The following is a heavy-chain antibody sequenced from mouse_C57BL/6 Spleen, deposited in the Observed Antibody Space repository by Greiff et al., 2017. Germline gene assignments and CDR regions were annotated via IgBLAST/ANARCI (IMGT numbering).Heavy chain of an antibody. J-gene: IGHJ4*01. CDR1: GYTFTSYW. CDR3: ARSRDGGDY. Sequence: QVQLKQPGAELVMPGASVKLSCKASGYTFTSYWMHWVKQRPGQGLEWIGEIDPSDSYTNYNQKFKGKSTLTVDKSSSTAYMQLSSLTSEDSAVYYCARSRDGGDYWGQGTSVTVSS. D-gene: IGHD3-3*01. V-gene: IGHV1-69*01. CDR2: IDPSDSYT.